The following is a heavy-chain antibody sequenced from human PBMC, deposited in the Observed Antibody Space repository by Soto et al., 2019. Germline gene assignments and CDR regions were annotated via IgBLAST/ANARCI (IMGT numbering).Heavy chain of an antibody. J-gene: IGHJ2*01. CDR1: GGTFSSYT. CDR3: ARGNHRWLQLWYFEL. CDR2: IIPIFGTA. V-gene: IGHV1-69*12. Sequence: QVQLVQSGAEVKKPGSSVTVSCTASGGTFSSYTISWVRQAPGQGLEWMGGIIPIFGTANYAQKFQGRVTITADESTSTAYMELSSLRAEDTAVYYCARGNHRWLQLWYFELWGRGTLVTVSS. D-gene: IGHD5-12*01.